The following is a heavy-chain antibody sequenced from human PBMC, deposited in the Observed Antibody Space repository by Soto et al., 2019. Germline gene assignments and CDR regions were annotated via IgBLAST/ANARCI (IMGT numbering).Heavy chain of an antibody. J-gene: IGHJ4*02. D-gene: IGHD6-13*01. Sequence: SVKVSCKASGGTFSSYAISWVRQAPGQGLEWMGGIIPIFGTANYAQKFQGRVTITADESTSTAYMELSSLRSEDTAVYYCETETAAAGKIDYWGQGTLVTVSS. CDR1: GGTFSSYA. V-gene: IGHV1-69*13. CDR3: ETETAAAGKIDY. CDR2: IIPIFGTA.